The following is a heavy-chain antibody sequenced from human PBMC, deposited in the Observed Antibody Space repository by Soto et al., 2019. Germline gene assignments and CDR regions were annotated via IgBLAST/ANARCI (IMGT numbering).Heavy chain of an antibody. CDR3: ARTWVRWYYMDV. V-gene: IGHV4-59*08. J-gene: IGHJ6*03. D-gene: IGHD4-17*01. CDR1: GGSISSYY. CDR2: IYYSGST. Sequence: SETLSLTCTVSGGSISSYYWGWIRQPPGKGLEWIGYIYYSGSTNYNPSLKSRVTISVDTSKNQFSLKLSSVTAADTAVYYCARTWVRWYYMDVWGKGTTVTVSS.